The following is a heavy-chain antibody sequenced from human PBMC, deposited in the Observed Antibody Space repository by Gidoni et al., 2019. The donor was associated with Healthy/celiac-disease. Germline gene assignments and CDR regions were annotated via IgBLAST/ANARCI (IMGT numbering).Heavy chain of an antibody. CDR2: IWYDGSNK. D-gene: IGHD6-19*01. Sequence: QVQLVESGGGVVQPGRSLRLSCAASGFTFSSYGMHWVRQAPGKGLEWVAVIWYDGSNKYYADSVKGRFTISRDNSKNTLYLQMNSLRAEDTAVYYCARENTQWLVLGYWGQGTLVTVSS. CDR1: GFTFSSYG. V-gene: IGHV3-33*01. J-gene: IGHJ4*02. CDR3: ARENTQWLVLGY.